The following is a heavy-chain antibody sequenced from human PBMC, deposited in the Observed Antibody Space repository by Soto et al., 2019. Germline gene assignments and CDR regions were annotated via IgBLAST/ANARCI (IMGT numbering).Heavy chain of an antibody. CDR3: AKATEDYVWGSYRGNDY. D-gene: IGHD3-16*02. CDR1: GFTFSSYA. V-gene: IGHV3-23*01. J-gene: IGHJ4*02. Sequence: EVQLLESGGGLVQPGGSLRLSCAASGFTFSSYAMSWVRQAPGKGLEWVSAISGSGGSTYYADSVKGRFTISRDNSKNTLYLQMNSLRAEDTAVYYCAKATEDYVWGSYRGNDYWGQGTLVTVSS. CDR2: ISGSGGST.